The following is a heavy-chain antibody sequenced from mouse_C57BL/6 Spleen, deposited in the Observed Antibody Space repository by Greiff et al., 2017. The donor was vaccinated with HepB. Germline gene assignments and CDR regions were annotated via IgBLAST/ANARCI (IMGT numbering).Heavy chain of an antibody. CDR1: GYTFTDYY. CDR3: ARWEDSSGYRAMDY. J-gene: IGHJ4*01. Sequence: VQLQQSGPVLVKPGASVKMSCKASGYTFTDYYMNWVKQSHGKSLEWIGVINPYNGGTSYNQKFKGKATLTVDKSSSTAYMELNSLTSEDSAVYYCARWEDSSGYRAMDYWGQGTSVTVSS. CDR2: INPYNGGT. V-gene: IGHV1-19*01. D-gene: IGHD3-2*02.